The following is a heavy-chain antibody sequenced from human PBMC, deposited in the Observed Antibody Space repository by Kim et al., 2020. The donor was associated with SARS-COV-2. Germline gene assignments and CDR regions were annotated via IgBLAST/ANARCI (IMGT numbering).Heavy chain of an antibody. Sequence: ASVKVSCKASGYTFTSYGISWVRQAPGQGLEWMGWISAYNGNTNYAQKLQGRVTMTTDTSTSTAYMELRSLRSDDTAVYYCARVMVSIDGYNPFYFDYWGQGTLVTVSS. D-gene: IGHD2-8*01. CDR1: GYTFTSYG. J-gene: IGHJ4*02. CDR2: ISAYNGNT. CDR3: ARVMVSIDGYNPFYFDY. V-gene: IGHV1-18*04.